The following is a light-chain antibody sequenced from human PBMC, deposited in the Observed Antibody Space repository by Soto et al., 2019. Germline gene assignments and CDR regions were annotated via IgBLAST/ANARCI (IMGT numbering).Light chain of an antibody. V-gene: IGKV3-15*01. CDR3: QQYNNWPLT. CDR1: QSVSSN. CDR2: GAS. J-gene: IGKJ4*01. Sequence: EIVMTQSPATLSVSPGERATLSCRASQSVSSNLGWYQQKPGQAPRLLIYGASTRATGISARFSGSGSGTEFTLTISSLQSEDFEVYYCQQYNNWPLTFGGGTKVEIK.